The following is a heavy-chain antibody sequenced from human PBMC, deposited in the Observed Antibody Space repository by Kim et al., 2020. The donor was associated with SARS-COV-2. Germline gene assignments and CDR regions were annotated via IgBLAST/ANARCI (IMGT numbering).Heavy chain of an antibody. J-gene: IGHJ4*02. CDR3: ARGRVLRFLEWLAHYLPFFDY. D-gene: IGHD3-3*01. V-gene: IGHV4-34*01. CDR1: GGSFSGYY. Sequence: SETLSLTCAVYGGSFSGYYWSWIRQPPGKGLEWIGEINHSGSTNYNPSLKSRVTISVDTSKNQFSLKLSSVTAADTAVYYCARGRVLRFLEWLAHYLPFFDYWGQGTLVTVSS. CDR2: INHSGST.